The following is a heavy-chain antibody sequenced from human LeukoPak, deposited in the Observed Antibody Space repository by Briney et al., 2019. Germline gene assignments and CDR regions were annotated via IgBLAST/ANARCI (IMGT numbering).Heavy chain of an antibody. CDR2: ISYDGSNK. D-gene: IGHD3-10*01. CDR1: GFTFSSYA. J-gene: IGHJ5*02. Sequence: GGSLRLSCAASGFTFSSYAMHWVRQAPGKGLEWVAVISYDGSNKYYADSVKGRFTISRDNSKNTLYLQMNSLRAEDTAVYYCARDGRYGSGSYYNRRDNWFDPWGQGTLVTVSS. V-gene: IGHV3-30*04. CDR3: ARDGRYGSGSYYNRRDNWFDP.